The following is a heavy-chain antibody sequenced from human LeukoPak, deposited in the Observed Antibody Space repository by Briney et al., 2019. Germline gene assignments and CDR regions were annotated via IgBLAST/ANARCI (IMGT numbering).Heavy chain of an antibody. D-gene: IGHD5-18*01. CDR1: GYSFASYW. CDR2: IFPGNSDN. V-gene: IGHV5-51*01. J-gene: IGHJ4*02. CDR3: VRHNNYALDY. Sequence: GESLKISCEGSGYSFASYWIGWARQMPGEGLEWMAIIFPGNSDNIYSPSFQGQVTFSADKSISTAYLQWRGLKASDTAMYYCVRHNNYALDYWGQGTLVTVSS.